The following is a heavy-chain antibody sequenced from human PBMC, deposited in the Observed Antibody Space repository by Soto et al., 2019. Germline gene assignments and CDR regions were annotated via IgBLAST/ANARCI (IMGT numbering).Heavy chain of an antibody. CDR2: ISGSGDST. V-gene: IGHV3-23*01. D-gene: IGHD3-9*01. CDR1: GFNFKKFA. J-gene: IGHJ6*02. Sequence: EVHLLESGGGVVQPGGSLRLSCVASGFNFKKFAMAWVRQAPGEGLEWVSTISGSGDSTYYADSVKGRFTISRDNSRNTLYLQMNSLRAEDTAVYYCAKALRYFDWLLRPWNSMDVWGQGTTVTVSS. CDR3: AKALRYFDWLLRPWNSMDV.